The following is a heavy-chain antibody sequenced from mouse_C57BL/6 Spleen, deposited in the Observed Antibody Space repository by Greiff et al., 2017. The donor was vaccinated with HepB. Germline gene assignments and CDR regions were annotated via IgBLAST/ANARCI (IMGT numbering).Heavy chain of an antibody. J-gene: IGHJ2*01. D-gene: IGHD2-3*01. CDR1: GFTFSSYA. CDR2: ISDGGSYT. V-gene: IGHV5-4*01. Sequence: DVMLVESGGGLVKPGGSLKLSCAASGFTFSSYAMSWVRQTPEKRLEWVATISDGGSYTYYPDNVKGRFTISRDNAKNNLYLQMSHLKSEDTAMYYCAREPYDYLDYWGQGTTLTVSS. CDR3: AREPYDYLDY.